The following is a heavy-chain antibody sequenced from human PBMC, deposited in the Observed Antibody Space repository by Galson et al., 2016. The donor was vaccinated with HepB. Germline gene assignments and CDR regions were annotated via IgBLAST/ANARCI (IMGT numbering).Heavy chain of an antibody. CDR3: ARRPYSYFDDSTSLDS. CDR2: LYFGGNN. CDR1: GGSIGPGAYY. Sequence: ETLSLTCSVSGGSIGPGAYYWDWIRQSPGKGLEWIGNLYFGGNNYYNPSLRSRVTIYVDASRNEFSLKLTSVTAADTAVYYCARRPYSYFDDSTSLDSWGQGTLVTVSS. V-gene: IGHV4-39*01. J-gene: IGHJ4*02. D-gene: IGHD3-22*01.